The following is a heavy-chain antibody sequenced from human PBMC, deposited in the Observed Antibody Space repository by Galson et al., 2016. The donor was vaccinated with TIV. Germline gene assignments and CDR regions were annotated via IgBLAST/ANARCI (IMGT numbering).Heavy chain of an antibody. CDR1: GGIFRNYP. J-gene: IGHJ2*01. D-gene: IGHD3-22*01. CDR2: IIPIFNIA. V-gene: IGHV1-69*13. CDR3: ARAGGGYYDTYWYFDL. Sequence: SVKVSCKASGGIFRNYPISWVRQAPGQGLEWMGGIIPIFNIADYAQKFQGRVTITADESARTVSMELSSLRSDDTAVYYCARAGGGYYDTYWYFDLWGRGTLVTVSS.